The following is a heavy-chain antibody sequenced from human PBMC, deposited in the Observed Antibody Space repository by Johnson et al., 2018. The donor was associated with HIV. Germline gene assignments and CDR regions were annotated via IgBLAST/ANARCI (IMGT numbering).Heavy chain of an antibody. V-gene: IGHV3-7*05. CDR2: IKQDGSET. Sequence: MLLVESGGGLVQPGRSLILSCAASGFTFDDYAMHWVRQAPGQGLEWVANIKQDGSETYYMDSVKGRLTISRDNAKNSLYLQRNSLRAEDTAVYYCAGRELDAFDSWGQGTMVTVSS. CDR3: AGRELDAFDS. CDR1: GFTFDDYA. J-gene: IGHJ3*02. D-gene: IGHD1-26*01.